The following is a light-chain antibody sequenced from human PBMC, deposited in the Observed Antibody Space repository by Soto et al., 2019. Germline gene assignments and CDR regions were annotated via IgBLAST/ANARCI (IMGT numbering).Light chain of an antibody. J-gene: IGKJ1*01. V-gene: IGKV1-5*01. Sequence: DIQMTQSPSTLSASVGDRVTITWRASQSISRWLAWHQQKPGKAPKLLIYDASSLESGVPSRFSGSGSGTEFTLTISSLQPDDFATYYCHQYNYYRPTFGQGTKV. CDR2: DAS. CDR1: QSISRW. CDR3: HQYNYYRPT.